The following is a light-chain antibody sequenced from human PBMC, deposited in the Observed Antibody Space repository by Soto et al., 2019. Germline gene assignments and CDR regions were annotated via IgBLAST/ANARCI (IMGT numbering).Light chain of an antibody. V-gene: IGKV3-20*01. CDR3: QQYGSSPQT. CDR1: QSVSSSS. Sequence: EIVLTQSPGTLSLSPGERATLSCRASQSVSSSSLAWYQQKPGQAPRLLIAGASSRATGIPDRFSGSGSGTDFTLTINRLEPEDFAVYYCQQYGSSPQTFGQGTKVEIK. J-gene: IGKJ1*01. CDR2: GAS.